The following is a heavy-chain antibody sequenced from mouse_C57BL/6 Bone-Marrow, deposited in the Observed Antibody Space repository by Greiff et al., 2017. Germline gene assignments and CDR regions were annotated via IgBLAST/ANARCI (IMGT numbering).Heavy chain of an antibody. CDR3: ARRDYGSSHWYFDV. D-gene: IGHD1-1*01. V-gene: IGHV7-1*01. CDR2: SRNKANDYTT. Sequence: EVHLVDSGGGLVQSGRSLRLSCATSGFTFSDFYMEWVRQAPGKGLEWIAASRNKANDYTTEYSASVKGRFIVSRDTSQSILYLQMNALRAEDTAIYYCARRDYGSSHWYFDVWGTGTTVTVSS. CDR1: GFTFSDFY. J-gene: IGHJ1*03.